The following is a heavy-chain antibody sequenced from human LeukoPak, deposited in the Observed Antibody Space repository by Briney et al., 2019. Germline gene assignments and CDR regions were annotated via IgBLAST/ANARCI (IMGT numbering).Heavy chain of an antibody. CDR2: IYPGDSDT. J-gene: IGHJ3*02. CDR1: GYSFTSYW. CDR3: ARRGYCSSTSCPRGAFDI. D-gene: IGHD2-2*01. V-gene: IGHV5-51*01. Sequence: GESLKISCKGSGYSFTSYWIGWVRQMPGKGLEWMGIIYPGDSDTRYSPSFQGQVTISADKSISTAYLQWSSLKASDTAMYYCARRGYCSSTSCPRGAFDIWGQGTMVTVSS.